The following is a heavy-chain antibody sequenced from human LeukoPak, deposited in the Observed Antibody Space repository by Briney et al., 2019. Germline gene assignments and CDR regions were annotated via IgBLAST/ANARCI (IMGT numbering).Heavy chain of an antibody. CDR1: GGSVSGYY. CDR3: SRGYSSSWRLRNWFDP. Sequence: SETLSLTCAVYGGSVSGYYWSWIRQPPGKGLEWIGEINHSGSTNYNPSLKSRVTISVDTSKNQFSLKLSSVTAADTAVYYCSRGYSSSWRLRNWFDPWGQGTLVTVSS. J-gene: IGHJ5*02. V-gene: IGHV4-34*01. D-gene: IGHD6-13*01. CDR2: INHSGST.